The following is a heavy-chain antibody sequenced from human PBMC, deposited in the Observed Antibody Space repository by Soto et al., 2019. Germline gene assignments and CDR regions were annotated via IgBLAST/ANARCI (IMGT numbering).Heavy chain of an antibody. CDR1: GYTFTSYG. J-gene: IGHJ4*02. CDR2: ISAYNGST. Sequence: ASVKVSCKASGYTFTSYGISWVRQAPGQGLEWMGWISAYNGSTSYAQKFQGRVTMTRDTSTSTVYMELSSLRSEDTAVYYCARDDVDCSSTSCLGLDYWGQGTLVTVSS. V-gene: IGHV1-18*01. CDR3: ARDDVDCSSTSCLGLDY. D-gene: IGHD2-2*01.